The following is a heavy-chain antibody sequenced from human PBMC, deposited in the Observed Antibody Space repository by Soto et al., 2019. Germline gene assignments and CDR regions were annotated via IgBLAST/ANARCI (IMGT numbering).Heavy chain of an antibody. CDR1: GGSISSSSYY. CDR2: VYYGGST. J-gene: IGHJ4*02. V-gene: IGHV4-39*01. Sequence: PSETLSLTCTVSGGSISSSSYYWGWIRQPPGKGLEWIGNVYYGGSTYYNPSLKSRVTISVETSKSQFSLKLSSVTAADTAVYYCARSPGYYFDYWGQGTLVTVSS. CDR3: ARSPGYYFDY.